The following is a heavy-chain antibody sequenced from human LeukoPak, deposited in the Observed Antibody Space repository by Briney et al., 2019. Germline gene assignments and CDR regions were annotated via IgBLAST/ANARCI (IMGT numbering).Heavy chain of an antibody. CDR3: ATGRGSGNYNWFDP. D-gene: IGHD3-10*01. J-gene: IGHJ5*02. V-gene: IGHV3-23*01. Sequence: AGGSLRHSCTASGFTFSSYAMSWVRQAPGQGLEWVSVISSGGVNTYYRDSVKGRFTISRDNSKNTLYLQMNSLGAEDTAVYYCATGRGSGNYNWFDPWGQGTLVTVSS. CDR1: GFTFSSYA. CDR2: ISSGGVNT.